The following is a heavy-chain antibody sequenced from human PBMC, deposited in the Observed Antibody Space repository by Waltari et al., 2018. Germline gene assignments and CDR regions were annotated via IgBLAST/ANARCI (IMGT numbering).Heavy chain of an antibody. J-gene: IGHJ3*02. V-gene: IGHV4-4*09. CDR2: IYTSGST. D-gene: IGHD3-10*01. CDR3: AGTMVRGVIKSAFDI. Sequence: QVQLQESGPGLVKPSETLSLPCTVSGGSFSRYSGSWIRHPPGKGLEWIVYIYTSGSTNYNPSLKGRVTISVGTSKNQFSLKLSSVTAADTAVYYCAGTMVRGVIKSAFDIWGQGTMVTVSS. CDR1: GGSFSRYS.